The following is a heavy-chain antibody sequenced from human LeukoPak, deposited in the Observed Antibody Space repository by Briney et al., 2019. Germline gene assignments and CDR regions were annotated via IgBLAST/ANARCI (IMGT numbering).Heavy chain of an antibody. Sequence: GGSLRLSCSASGFQFSSFWMHWVRQAPGKGLVWVSRINLDGRGTTYADPVKGRFTISRDNAKNTLYLQMNSLRAEDTAVYYCARDRSSGWDDYWGQGTLVTVSS. J-gene: IGHJ4*02. CDR2: INLDGRGT. D-gene: IGHD6-19*01. V-gene: IGHV3-74*01. CDR1: GFQFSSFW. CDR3: ARDRSSGWDDY.